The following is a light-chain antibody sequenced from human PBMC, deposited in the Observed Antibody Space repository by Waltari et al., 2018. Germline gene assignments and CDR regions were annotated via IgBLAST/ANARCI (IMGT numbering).Light chain of an antibody. Sequence: QSALTQPASVSGSPGQSLTIPCPGTSRDVGGYNYVSWYQPHPGKAPKLMIYDVNNRPSGVSNRFSGSKSDNTASLTISGLQAEDEADYYCSSYTSSRTRVFGGGTKLTVL. CDR1: SRDVGGYNY. CDR2: DVN. CDR3: SSYTSSRTRV. J-gene: IGLJ3*02. V-gene: IGLV2-14*01.